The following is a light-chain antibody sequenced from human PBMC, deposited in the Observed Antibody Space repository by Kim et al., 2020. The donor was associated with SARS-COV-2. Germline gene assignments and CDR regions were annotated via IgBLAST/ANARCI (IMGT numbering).Light chain of an antibody. CDR2: DVR. J-gene: IGLJ1*01. CDR3: SSFTISSTYV. CDR1: YDF. Sequence: YDFVSWYQHHAGKAPKLMIYDVRKRSSGFSNRFSGSKSGNTASLTISGLQAEDEATYYCSSFTISSTYVFGTGTKVTVL. V-gene: IGLV2-14*03.